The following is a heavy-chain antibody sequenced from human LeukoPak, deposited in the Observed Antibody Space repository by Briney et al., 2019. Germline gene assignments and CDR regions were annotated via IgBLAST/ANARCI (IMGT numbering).Heavy chain of an antibody. CDR1: GASLSNVDFY. CDR3: ARESTTPTFHYYYGMDV. Sequence: SETLSLTCSVSGASLSNVDFYWTWIRQAPGKGLEWIGYIYNSGSTHFNPSLKSRVTISVDTSKNQFSLKLSSVTAADTAVYYCARESTTPTFHYYYGMDVWGQGTTVTVSS. J-gene: IGHJ6*02. CDR2: IYNSGST. V-gene: IGHV4-61*08. D-gene: IGHD1-1*01.